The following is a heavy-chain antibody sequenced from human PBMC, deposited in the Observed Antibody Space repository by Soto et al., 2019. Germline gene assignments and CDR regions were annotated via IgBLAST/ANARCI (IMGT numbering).Heavy chain of an antibody. J-gene: IGHJ4*02. CDR2: IIPILGIA. Sequence: QVQLVQSGAEVKKPGSSVKVSCKASGGTFSSYTISWVRQAPGQGLEWMGRIIPILGIANYAQKFQGRVTITADKSTSTAYMELSSLRSEDTAVYYCAGGGIAVAGTCDYWGQGTLVTVSS. CDR3: AGGGIAVAGTCDY. CDR1: GGTFSSYT. V-gene: IGHV1-69*02. D-gene: IGHD6-19*01.